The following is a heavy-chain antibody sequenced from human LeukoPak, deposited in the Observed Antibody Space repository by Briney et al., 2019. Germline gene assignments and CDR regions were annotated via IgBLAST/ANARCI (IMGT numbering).Heavy chain of an antibody. D-gene: IGHD2-15*01. CDR2: ISGSGDST. CDR1: GFTFSNYA. V-gene: IGHV3-23*01. CDR3: ARGGYSIPDY. Sequence: GGSLRLSCAASGFTFSNYALSWVRQAPGKGLEWVSAISGSGDSTFYADTVKGRFTISRDNAKNSLYLQMNSLRAEDTTVYYCARGGYSIPDYWGQGTLVTVSS. J-gene: IGHJ4*02.